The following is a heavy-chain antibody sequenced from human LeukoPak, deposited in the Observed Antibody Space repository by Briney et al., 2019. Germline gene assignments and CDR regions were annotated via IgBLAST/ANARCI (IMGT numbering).Heavy chain of an antibody. CDR2: IYTNGGA. Sequence: SETLSLTCTVSGGSVTSGNYYWNWIRQPAGKGLEWIGRIYTNGGASYNPSLKSRVTISIDASKNQISLKLSSVTAADTAVYYCAREPPGYWGQGILVTVSS. CDR1: GGSVTSGNYY. V-gene: IGHV4-61*02. J-gene: IGHJ4*02. CDR3: AREPPGY.